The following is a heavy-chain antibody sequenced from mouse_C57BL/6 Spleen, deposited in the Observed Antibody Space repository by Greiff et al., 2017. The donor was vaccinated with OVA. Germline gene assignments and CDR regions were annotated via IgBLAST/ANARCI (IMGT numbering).Heavy chain of an antibody. D-gene: IGHD1-1*01. CDR2: ISYDGSN. CDR1: GYSITSGYY. J-gene: IGHJ3*01. CDR3: AREDYGGFAY. V-gene: IGHV3-6*01. Sequence: DVKLQESGPGLVKPSQSLSPTCSVTGYSITSGYYWNWIRQFPGNKLEWMGYISYDGSNNYNPSLKNRISITRDTSKNQFFLKLNSVTTEDTATYYCAREDYGGFAYWGQGTLVTVSA.